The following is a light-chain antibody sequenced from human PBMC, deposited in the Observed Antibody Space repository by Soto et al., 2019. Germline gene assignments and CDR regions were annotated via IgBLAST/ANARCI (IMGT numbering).Light chain of an antibody. CDR1: SSDIGSNS. CDR3: ATWSDSLKGWV. Sequence: QSVLTQPPSASRTPGQRVTLPCSGSSSDIGSNSVNWYQQLPGAAPRLLIYGNDPRPSGGPDRFSASKSGTSASLAISGLRSEDEAFYYCATWSDSLKGWVFGGGTKLTVL. V-gene: IGLV1-44*01. J-gene: IGLJ3*02. CDR2: GND.